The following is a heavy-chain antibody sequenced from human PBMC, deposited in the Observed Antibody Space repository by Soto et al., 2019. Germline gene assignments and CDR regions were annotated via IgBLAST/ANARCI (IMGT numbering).Heavy chain of an antibody. CDR1: GFSLSTSRVG. CDR2: IYWDDAK. Sequence: QITLKESGPTLVKPTQTLTLTCTFSGFSLSTSRVGVGWIRQPPGKALEWLAVIYWDDAKTYRPSLKSRLTITKDTSKNQVARTMTNMDPVDTATYYCAHAYGGRSLYWGQGTLVTVSS. D-gene: IGHD1-26*01. J-gene: IGHJ4*02. V-gene: IGHV2-5*02. CDR3: AHAYGGRSLY.